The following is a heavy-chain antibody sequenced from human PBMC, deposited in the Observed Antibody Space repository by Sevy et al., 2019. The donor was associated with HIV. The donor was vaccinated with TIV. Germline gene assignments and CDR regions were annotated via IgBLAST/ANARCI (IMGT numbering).Heavy chain of an antibody. J-gene: IGHJ4*02. CDR2: FDPEDGET. D-gene: IGHD3-22*01. CDR3: STTKDYYDSSGRPFDY. Sequence: ASVKVSCKVSGYTLTQVSMHWVRQAPGEGLEWMGSFDPEDGETIYAQKFQGRVTMTEDTSTDTAYMELNSLRSEDTAVYFCSTTKDYYDSSGRPFDYWGQGTLVTVSS. V-gene: IGHV1-24*01. CDR1: GYTLTQVS.